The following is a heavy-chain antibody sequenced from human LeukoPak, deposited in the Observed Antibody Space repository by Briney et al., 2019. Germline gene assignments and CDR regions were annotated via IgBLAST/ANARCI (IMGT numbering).Heavy chain of an antibody. V-gene: IGHV3-30*18. D-gene: IGHD1-1*01. CDR2: VSYDGNDG. J-gene: IGHJ4*02. Sequence: GGSLRLSRIGSGFNFTYYAIYWVRQAPGKGLEWVAVVSYDGNDGYYADSVKGRFSISRDNSQSTVTLQMNNLRVDDTAIYYCAKLAWNDGSYYFDYWGQGTLVTVSS. CDR1: GFNFTYYA. CDR3: AKLAWNDGSYYFDY.